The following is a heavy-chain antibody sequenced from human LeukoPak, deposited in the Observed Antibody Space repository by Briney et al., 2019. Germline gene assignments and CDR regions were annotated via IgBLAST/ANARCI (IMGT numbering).Heavy chain of an antibody. CDR3: ARDPERGIDY. V-gene: IGHV1-46*01. Sequence: ASVKVSRKASGYTFTSYYKHWVRQAPGQGLEWMGIINPSGGSTSYAQKFQGRVTMTRDTSTSTVYMELSSLRSEDTAVYYCARDPERGIDYWGQGTLVTVSS. J-gene: IGHJ4*02. D-gene: IGHD3-10*01. CDR1: GYTFTSYY. CDR2: INPSGGST.